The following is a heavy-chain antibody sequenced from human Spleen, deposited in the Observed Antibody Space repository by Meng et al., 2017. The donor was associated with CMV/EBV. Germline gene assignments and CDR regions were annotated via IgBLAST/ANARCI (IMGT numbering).Heavy chain of an antibody. CDR2: INPNSGGT. CDR1: GYSFTGYY. D-gene: IGHD2-2*01. CDR3: ARDGCSSSRCSLESNLFDP. J-gene: IGHJ5*02. V-gene: IGHV1-2*02. Sequence: ASVKVSCKAFGYSFTGYYMHWVRQAPGQGLEWMGWINPNSGGTKYAQKFQGRVTMTRDTSISTAYMELSRLRSDDTAVYFCARDGCSSSRCSLESNLFDPWGQGTLVTISS.